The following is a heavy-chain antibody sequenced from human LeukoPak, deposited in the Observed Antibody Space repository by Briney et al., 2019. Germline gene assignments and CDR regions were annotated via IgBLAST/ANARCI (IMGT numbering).Heavy chain of an antibody. D-gene: IGHD3-10*01. V-gene: IGHV1-2*02. CDR2: INPNSGGT. CDR1: GYTFTGYY. CDR3: ARALGGYYYGSGRLVWIGEDY. Sequence: ASVKVSCKASGYTFTGYYMHWVRQAPGQGLEWMGWINPNSGGTNYAQKFQGRVTMTRDTSISTAYMELSRLRSDDTAVYYCARALGGYYYGSGRLVWIGEDYWGQGTLVTVSS. J-gene: IGHJ4*02.